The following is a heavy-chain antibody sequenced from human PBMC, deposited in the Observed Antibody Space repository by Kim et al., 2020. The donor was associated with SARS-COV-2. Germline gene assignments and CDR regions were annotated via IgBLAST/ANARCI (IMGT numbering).Heavy chain of an antibody. D-gene: IGHD2-2*01. CDR3: ARQPKSSSSLD. J-gene: IGHJ4*02. V-gene: IGHV4-39*01. CDR1: GGSISSSTYY. CDR2: VYYSGST. Sequence: SETLSLTCTVSGGSISSSTYYWDWIRQPPGKGLEWIGSVYYSGSTYYNPSLKSRVTISVDTSKNHFSLKLTSVTAADTAVYYCARQPKSSSSLDWGQGTLVTVSS.